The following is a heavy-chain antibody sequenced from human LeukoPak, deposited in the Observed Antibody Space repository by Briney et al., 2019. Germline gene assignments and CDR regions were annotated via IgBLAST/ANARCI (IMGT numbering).Heavy chain of an antibody. CDR1: GYTLTELS. J-gene: IGHJ4*02. CDR2: INPNRGGT. V-gene: IGHV1-2*02. Sequence: GASVKVSCQVSGYTLTELSMHWVRQAPGQGLEWMGWINPNRGGTNYAQKFQGRVTMTRDTSISTAYMELSRLRSDDTAVYYCARGSIAVAGHGYWGQGTLVTVSS. CDR3: ARGSIAVAGHGY. D-gene: IGHD6-19*01.